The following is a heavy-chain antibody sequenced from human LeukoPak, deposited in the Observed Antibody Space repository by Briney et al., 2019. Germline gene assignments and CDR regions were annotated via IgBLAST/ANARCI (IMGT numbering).Heavy chain of an antibody. CDR1: GFPFSNYA. Sequence: GRSLRLSCAASGFPFSNYAMSWVRQAPGKGLECVSVISGDGGTTFYADSVKGRFTISRDNSKNTLYLQMNSLRAEDTAVYYCAKHLWRDLVWFGESYYFGYWGQGALVTVSS. V-gene: IGHV3-23*01. J-gene: IGHJ4*02. CDR2: ISGDGGTT. CDR3: AKHLWRDLVWFGESYYFGY. D-gene: IGHD3-10*01.